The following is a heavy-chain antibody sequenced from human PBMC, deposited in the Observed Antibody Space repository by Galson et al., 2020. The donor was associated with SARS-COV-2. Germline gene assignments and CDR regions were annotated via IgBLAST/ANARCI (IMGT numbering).Heavy chain of an antibody. V-gene: IGHV4-4*02. CDR2: IYHSGST. D-gene: IGHD6-6*01. Sequence: SETLSLTCAVSGGSISSSNWWSWVRQPPGKGLEWIGEIYHSGSTNYNPSLKSRVTISVDKSKNQFSLKLSSVTAADTAVYYCARGVPYSSSRVDDYWYFDLWGRGTLVTVSS. CDR3: ARGVPYSSSRVDDYWYFDL. CDR1: GGSISSSNW. J-gene: IGHJ2*01.